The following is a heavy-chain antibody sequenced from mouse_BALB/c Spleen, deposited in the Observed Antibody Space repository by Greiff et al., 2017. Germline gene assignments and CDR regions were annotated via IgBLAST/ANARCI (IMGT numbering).Heavy chain of an antibody. J-gene: IGHJ1*01. CDR2: IWGDGST. D-gene: IGHD1-1*01. CDR3: AKNYGSSQWYFDV. V-gene: IGHV2-6-7*01. Sequence: QVQLQQSGPGLVAPSQSLSITCTVSGFSLTGYCVNWVRQPPGKGLEWLGMIWGDGSTDYNSALKSRLSISKDNSKSQVFLKMNSLQTDDTARYYCAKNYGSSQWYFDVWGAGTTVTVSS. CDR1: GFSLTGYC.